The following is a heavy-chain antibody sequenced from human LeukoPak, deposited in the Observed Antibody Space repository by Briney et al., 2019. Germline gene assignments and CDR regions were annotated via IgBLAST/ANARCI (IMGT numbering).Heavy chain of an antibody. V-gene: IGHV3-7*01. CDR2: IKHDGSEE. CDR1: GFILSGYF. D-gene: IGHD3-3*01. Sequence: PGGSLRLSCAASGFILSGYFMSWVRQAPGKGLEWVASIKHDGSEEYYVDSVRGRFTISRDNTKSSLYLQMSSLRAEDTAAYYCATDRGWRTSGYYLYYFESWGQGTLVTVSS. CDR3: ATDRGWRTSGYYLYYFES. J-gene: IGHJ4*02.